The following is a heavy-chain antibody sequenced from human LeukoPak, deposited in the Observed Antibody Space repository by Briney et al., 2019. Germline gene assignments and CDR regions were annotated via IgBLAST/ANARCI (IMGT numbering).Heavy chain of an antibody. D-gene: IGHD2-2*01. J-gene: IGHJ4*02. CDR1: GFTFSGSA. V-gene: IGHV3-30-3*01. CDR3: ARDLSVLVVVPAALDY. Sequence: HPGGSLKLSCAASGFTFSGSAMHWVRQAPGKGLEWVAVISYDGSNKYYADSVKGRFTISRDNSKNTLYLQMNSLRAEDTAVYYCARDLSVLVVVPAALDYWGQGTLVTVSS. CDR2: ISYDGSNK.